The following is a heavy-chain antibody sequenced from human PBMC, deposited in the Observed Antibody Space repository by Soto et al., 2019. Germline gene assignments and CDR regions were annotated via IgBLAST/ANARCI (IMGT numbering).Heavy chain of an antibody. Sequence: GGSLRLSCAASGFKFSSHAMSWVRQAPGKGLEWVSAISGSGVNTYYADSAKGRLTISRDNSKNTLYLQVNSLRAEDTAVYYCAKGLSVTLADYFDDWGQGTLVPVAS. V-gene: IGHV3-23*01. D-gene: IGHD2-21*02. CDR2: ISGSGVNT. J-gene: IGHJ4*02. CDR3: AKGLSVTLADYFDD. CDR1: GFKFSSHA.